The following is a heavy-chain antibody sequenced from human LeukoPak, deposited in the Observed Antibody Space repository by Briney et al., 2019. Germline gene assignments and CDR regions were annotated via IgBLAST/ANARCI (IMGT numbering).Heavy chain of an antibody. CDR1: GVTFSTYC. CDR2: ISYDGSNK. Sequence: QSGGSLRLSCAASGVTFSTYCMHWVRQAPGKGLEWVAVISYDGSNKYYADSVKGRFTISRDNPKNTLYLQMNSLRAEDTAVYYCAKVPQVFTILGGMDVWGQGTTVTVSS. V-gene: IGHV3-30*18. CDR3: AKVPQVFTILGGMDV. J-gene: IGHJ6*02. D-gene: IGHD3-9*01.